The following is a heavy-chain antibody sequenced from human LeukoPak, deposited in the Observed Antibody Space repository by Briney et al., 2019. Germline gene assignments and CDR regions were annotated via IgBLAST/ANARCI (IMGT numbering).Heavy chain of an antibody. CDR3: ARSGGGYSYYFDY. CDR1: GGSISSSSYY. J-gene: IGHJ4*02. V-gene: IGHV4-39*07. D-gene: IGHD5-12*01. Sequence: PSETLSLTCTVSGGSISSSSYYWGWIRQPPGKGLEWIGSIYYSGSTYYNPSLKSRVTISVDTSKNQFSLKLSSVTAADTAVYYCARSGGGYSYYFDYWGQGTLVTVSS. CDR2: IYYSGST.